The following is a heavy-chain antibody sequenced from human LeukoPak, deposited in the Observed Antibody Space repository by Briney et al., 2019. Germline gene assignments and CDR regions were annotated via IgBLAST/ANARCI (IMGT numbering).Heavy chain of an antibody. J-gene: IGHJ3*02. CDR1: GGTFSSYA. CDR2: IIPILGIA. D-gene: IGHD6-19*01. CDR3: ARDLESSGWYWGHAFDI. Sequence: ASVKASCKASGGTFSSYAISWVRQALGQGLEWMGRIIPILGIANYAQKFQGRVTITADKSTSTAYMELSSLRSEDTAVYYCARDLESSGWYWGHAFDIWGQGTMVTVSS. V-gene: IGHV1-69*04.